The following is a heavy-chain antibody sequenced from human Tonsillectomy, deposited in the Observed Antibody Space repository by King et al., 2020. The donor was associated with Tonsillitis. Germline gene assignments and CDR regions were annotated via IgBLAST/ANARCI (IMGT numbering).Heavy chain of an antibody. CDR1: GFTFNSYS. Sequence: DVQLVESGGGLVKPGGSLRLSCAASGFTFNSYSMNWVRQAPGKGLEWVSSISSSSSYIYYADSVKGRFTISRDNAKNSLYLQMNSLRAEDTAVYYCASSGAAGTFDYWGQGILVTVSS. J-gene: IGHJ4*02. CDR2: ISSSSSYI. D-gene: IGHD6-13*01. CDR3: ASSGAAGTFDY. V-gene: IGHV3-21*01.